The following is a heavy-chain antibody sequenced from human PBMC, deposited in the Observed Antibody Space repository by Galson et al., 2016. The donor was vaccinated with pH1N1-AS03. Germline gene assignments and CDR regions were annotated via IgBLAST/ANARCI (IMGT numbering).Heavy chain of an antibody. V-gene: IGHV3-48*03. D-gene: IGHD3-22*01. Sequence: SLRLSCAASGFAFSNYGMNWVRQAPGKGLEWVSYIGNSGTVQYYADSVKGRFTISRDNGRNSLYLQMNSPRAEDTAVYYCARQDSGGYFHGLDVWGRGTTVTVSS. J-gene: IGHJ3*01. CDR3: ARQDSGGYFHGLDV. CDR2: IGNSGTVQ. CDR1: GFAFSNYG.